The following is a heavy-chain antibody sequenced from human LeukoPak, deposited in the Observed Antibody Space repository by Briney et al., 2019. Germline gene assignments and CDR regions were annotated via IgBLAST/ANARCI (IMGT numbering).Heavy chain of an antibody. D-gene: IGHD6-13*01. CDR2: INSDGSST. CDR1: GFTFSSYW. J-gene: IGHJ4*02. Sequence: GGSLRLSCAAPGFTFSSYWVHWVRQAPGKGLLWVSRINSDGSSTSYADSVKGRFTISRDNAKNTLYLQMNSLRAEDTAVYYCARRIAAAAAPYYFDYWGQGTLVTVSS. V-gene: IGHV3-74*01. CDR3: ARRIAAAAAPYYFDY.